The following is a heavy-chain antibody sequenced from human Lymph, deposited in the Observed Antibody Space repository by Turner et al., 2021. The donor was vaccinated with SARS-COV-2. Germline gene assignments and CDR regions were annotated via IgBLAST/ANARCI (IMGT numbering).Heavy chain of an antibody. CDR3: ARQRLTRYGMDV. CDR2: IYYSGST. Sequence: QLPLQESGPGLVKPSETLSLTCTVSGCSLSSSNYYWGWIRQPPGKGLEWIGTIYYSGSTYYNPSLKSRITISVDTSKNQFSLKLSSVTAADTAVYYCARQRLTRYGMDVWGQGTTVTVSS. V-gene: IGHV4-39*01. D-gene: IGHD2-21*02. J-gene: IGHJ6*02. CDR1: GCSLSSSNYY.